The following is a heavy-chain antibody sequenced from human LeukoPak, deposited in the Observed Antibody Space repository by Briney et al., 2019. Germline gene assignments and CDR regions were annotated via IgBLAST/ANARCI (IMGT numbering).Heavy chain of an antibody. CDR1: GFIFTDYW. D-gene: IGHD2-21*01. V-gene: IGHV3-21*01. CDR2: ISSNSEYI. CDR3: ARGLCGGDCYDY. Sequence: GGSLRLSCAASGFIFTDYWMYWVRQAPGKGLEWVSSISSNSEYIYYADSVKGRFTISRDNAKNSLYLQMNSLRAEDTAVYYCARGLCGGDCYDYWGQGTLVTVSS. J-gene: IGHJ4*02.